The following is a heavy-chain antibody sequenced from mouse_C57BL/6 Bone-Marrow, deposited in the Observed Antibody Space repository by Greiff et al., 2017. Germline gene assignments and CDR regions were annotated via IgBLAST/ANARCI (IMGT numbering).Heavy chain of an antibody. J-gene: IGHJ2*01. CDR1: GYAFTKYL. CDR3: ASWVNWVFDY. CDR2: INPGSGGT. V-gene: IGHV1-54*01. D-gene: IGHD4-1*01. Sequence: QVQLQQSGAELVRPGTSVKVSCKASGYAFTKYLIEWVKQRPGQGLEWIGVINPGSGGTNYNEKFKGKATLTADKSSSTAYMQLSSLTSEDSAVYSCASWVNWVFDYWGQGTTLTVSS.